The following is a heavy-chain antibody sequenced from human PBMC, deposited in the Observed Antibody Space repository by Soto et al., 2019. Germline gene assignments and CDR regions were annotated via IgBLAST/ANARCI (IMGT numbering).Heavy chain of an antibody. Sequence: SETLSLTCTVSGSSISSYYWSWIRQPPGKGLEWIGYIYYSGSTNYNPSLKSRVTISVDTSKNQFSLKLSSVTAADTAVYYCARQALGTIDYWGQGTRVTVSS. D-gene: IGHD1-1*01. V-gene: IGHV4-59*08. J-gene: IGHJ4*02. CDR1: GSSISSYY. CDR2: IYYSGST. CDR3: ARQALGTIDY.